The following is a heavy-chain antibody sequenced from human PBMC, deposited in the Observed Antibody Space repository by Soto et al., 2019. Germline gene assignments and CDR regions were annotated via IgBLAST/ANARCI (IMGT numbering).Heavy chain of an antibody. V-gene: IGHV3-30*18. CDR3: AKVVYYYYMDV. CDR1: GFTFSSYG. CDR2: MSYDGSNK. J-gene: IGHJ6*03. Sequence: GGSLRLSCAASGFTFSSYGMHWVRQAPGKGLEWVAVMSYDGSNKYYADSVKGRFTISRDNSKNTLYLQMNSLRAEDTAVYYCAKVVYYYYMDVWGKGTTVTVSS.